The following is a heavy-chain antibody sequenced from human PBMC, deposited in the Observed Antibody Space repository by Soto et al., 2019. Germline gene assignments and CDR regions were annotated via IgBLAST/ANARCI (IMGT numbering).Heavy chain of an antibody. V-gene: IGHV1-18*04. CDR3: ARVTPRKWDYYYDSSGLDY. Sequence: ASVKVSCKASGYTFTSYGISCVRQAPGQGLEWMGWISAYNGNTNYAQKLQGRVTMTTDTSTSTAYMELRSLRSDDTAVYYCARVTPRKWDYYYDSSGLDYWGQGTLVTVSS. CDR1: GYTFTSYG. CDR2: ISAYNGNT. J-gene: IGHJ4*02. D-gene: IGHD3-22*01.